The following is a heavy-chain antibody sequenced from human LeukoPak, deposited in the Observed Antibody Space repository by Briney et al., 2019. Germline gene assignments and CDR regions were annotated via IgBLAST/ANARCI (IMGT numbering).Heavy chain of an antibody. Sequence: PSETLSLTCTVSGGSVSNGNYYWSWIRQPPGKGLEWIGYLYYSGSTNYNPSLISLVTISINTSKNQFSLKLSSVTAADTAVYYCARDRVGGYDYAYFDLWGRGTLVTVSS. J-gene: IGHJ2*01. D-gene: IGHD5-12*01. CDR3: ARDRVGGYDYAYFDL. CDR1: GGSVSNGNYY. CDR2: LYYSGST. V-gene: IGHV4-61*01.